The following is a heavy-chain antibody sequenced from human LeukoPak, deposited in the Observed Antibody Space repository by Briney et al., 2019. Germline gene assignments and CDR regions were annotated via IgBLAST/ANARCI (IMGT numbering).Heavy chain of an antibody. D-gene: IGHD3-22*01. CDR2: ISSSGSTI. V-gene: IGHV3-48*04. CDR3: LYYYDSSGYYYDY. J-gene: IGHJ4*02. CDR1: GFTFSSYG. Sequence: PGGSLRLSCAASGFTFSSYGMHWVRQAPGKGLEWVSYISSSGSTIYYADSVKGRFTISRDNAKNSLYLQMNSLRAEDTAVYYCLYYYDSSGYYYDYWGQGTLVTVSS.